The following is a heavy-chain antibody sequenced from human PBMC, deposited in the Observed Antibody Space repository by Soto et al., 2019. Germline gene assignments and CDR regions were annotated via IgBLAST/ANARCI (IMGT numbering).Heavy chain of an antibody. J-gene: IGHJ4*02. D-gene: IGHD3-22*01. CDR1: GGSISTYY. V-gene: IGHV4-59*01. CDR3: ARSVYYDSSGYYYYC. Sequence: QVQLQESGPGLVKPSETLSLTCTVSGGSISTYYWSWIRPPPGKGLQWIGHIYYSGSTNYNPSLKSLVTMSVDTSRNPFSLELSSVTTADTAVYFCARSVYYDSSGYYYYCWCQGTLVTVSS. CDR2: IYYSGST.